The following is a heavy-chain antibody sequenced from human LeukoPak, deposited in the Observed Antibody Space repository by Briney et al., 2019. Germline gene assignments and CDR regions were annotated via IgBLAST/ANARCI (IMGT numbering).Heavy chain of an antibody. CDR2: INHREST. J-gene: IGHJ6*03. D-gene: IGHD3-16*01. CDR1: GGSFSGYY. Sequence: SETLSLTCAVYGGSFSGYYWSWIRQPPGKGLEWIGEINHRESTNYNPSLKSRVTISVDTSKNQFSLKLSSVTAADTAVYYCARVKDPGGYYYYYYIDVWGKGTTVTVSS. V-gene: IGHV4-34*01. CDR3: ARVKDPGGYYYYYYIDV.